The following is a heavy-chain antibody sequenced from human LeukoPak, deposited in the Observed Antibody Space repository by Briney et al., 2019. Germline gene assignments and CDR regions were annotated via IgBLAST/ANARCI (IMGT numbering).Heavy chain of an antibody. D-gene: IGHD3-10*01. CDR1: GGSFSGYY. CDR3: ARGRYYGSGSYYSPLYWYFDL. CDR2: INHSGST. J-gene: IGHJ2*01. Sequence: PSETLSLTCAVYGGSFSGYYWSWIHQPPGKGREWSGEINHSGSTNYTPSLKSRVTISVDTSQNQFSLKLSSVTAADTAVYYCARGRYYGSGSYYSPLYWYFDLWGRGTLVTVSS. V-gene: IGHV4-34*01.